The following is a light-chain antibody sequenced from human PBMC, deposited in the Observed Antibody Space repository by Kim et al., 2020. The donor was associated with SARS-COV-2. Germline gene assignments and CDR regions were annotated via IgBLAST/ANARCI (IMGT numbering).Light chain of an antibody. CDR3: LQHNSYPYT. CDR2: LAS. V-gene: IGKV1-17*03. J-gene: IGKJ2*01. Sequence: DIQMTQSPSAMSASVGDRVTITCRASQGINNYLAWFQQKPGKVPKRLIYLASSLQSGVPSRFSGSGSGTEFTLTISSLRPEDSATYYCLQHNSYPYTFGQGTKLEI. CDR1: QGINNY.